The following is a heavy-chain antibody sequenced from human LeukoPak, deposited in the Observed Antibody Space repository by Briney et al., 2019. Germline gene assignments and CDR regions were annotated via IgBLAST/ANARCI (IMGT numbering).Heavy chain of an antibody. V-gene: IGHV4-4*07. Sequence: SETLSLTCTVSGGSISSYYWSWIRQSPGKGLEWIGRIYTSGSTNYNPSLKSRVTISADTSKNQFSLKLSSVTAADTAVYYCARDLRGYSNWFDPWGQGTLVTVSS. D-gene: IGHD5/OR15-5a*01. CDR2: IYTSGST. J-gene: IGHJ5*02. CDR3: ARDLRGYSNWFDP. CDR1: GGSISSYY.